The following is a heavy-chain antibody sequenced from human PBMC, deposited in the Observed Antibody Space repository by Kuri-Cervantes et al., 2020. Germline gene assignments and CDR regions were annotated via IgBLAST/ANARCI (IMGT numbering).Heavy chain of an antibody. CDR3: ARAYLGLGKPDY. J-gene: IGHJ4*02. D-gene: IGHD7-27*01. Sequence: SETLSLTCTVSGGSISSYYWSWIRQPPGKGLEWIGEINHSGSTNYNPSLKSRVTISVDTSKNQFSLKLSSVTAADTAVYYCARAYLGLGKPDYWGQGTLVTVSS. CDR1: GGSISSYY. V-gene: IGHV4-34*01. CDR2: INHSGST.